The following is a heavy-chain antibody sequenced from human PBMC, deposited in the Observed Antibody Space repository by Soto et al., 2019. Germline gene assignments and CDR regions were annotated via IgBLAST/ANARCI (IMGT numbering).Heavy chain of an antibody. CDR2: IHSIRSII. CDR1: GFTFSSHA. CDR3: ARDARNADYDY. Sequence: EVQLVESGGGLVQPGGSLRLSCAVSGFTFSSHAMNWVRQAPGKGLEWVAYIHSIRSIIYYADSVKGRFTISRDNAKNPLYLQMDSLRDEDTAVYYCARDARNADYDYWGQGTLVTVYS. V-gene: IGHV3-48*02. J-gene: IGHJ4*02. D-gene: IGHD3-16*01.